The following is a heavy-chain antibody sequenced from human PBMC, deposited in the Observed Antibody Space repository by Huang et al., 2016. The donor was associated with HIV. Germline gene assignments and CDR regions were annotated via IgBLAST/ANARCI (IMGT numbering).Heavy chain of an antibody. J-gene: IGHJ4*02. D-gene: IGHD5-12*01. V-gene: IGHV3-30*18. CDR2: ISYDGSYQ. CDR3: AKDREDSAYQLDY. CDR1: GFTFINYG. Sequence: QVQLVESGGGVVQPGRSLRLSCAASGFTFINYGVHWVRQAPGKGLGWVAAISYDGSYQYYSDSVKGRFTISRDDSQNTLYLQMSSLRAEDTAVYFCAKDREDSAYQLDYWGQGTRVTVSS.